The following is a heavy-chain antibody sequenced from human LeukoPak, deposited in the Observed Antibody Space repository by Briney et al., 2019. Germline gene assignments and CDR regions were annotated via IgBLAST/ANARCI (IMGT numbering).Heavy chain of an antibody. CDR2: IKQDGSEI. V-gene: IGHV3-7*01. D-gene: IGHD6-13*01. Sequence: GGSLRLSCAASGFTFTTYWMSWVRQAPGRGLEWVANIKQDGSEIDYMDSMKGRFTISRDNAKNSLYLQINSLRADDTAVYYCARIGYSSSCFDYWGQGTLVTVSS. J-gene: IGHJ4*02. CDR3: ARIGYSSSCFDY. CDR1: GFTFTTYW.